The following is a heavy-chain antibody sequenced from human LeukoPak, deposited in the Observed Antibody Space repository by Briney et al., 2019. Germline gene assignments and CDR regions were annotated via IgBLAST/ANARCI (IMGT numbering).Heavy chain of an antibody. CDR1: GSTLSDNY. D-gene: IGHD3-22*01. CDR2: ISSGGSIT. CDR3: ARERYYDGIGAKPFDH. J-gene: IGHJ4*02. Sequence: KTGGSLRLSCAASGSTLSDNYMTWIRQAPGKGLEWLSYISSGGSITPYADSVKGRFTISRDNAENALYLQMNSLRVDDTAVYFCARERYYDGIGAKPFDHWGQGTLVTVSS. V-gene: IGHV3-11*01.